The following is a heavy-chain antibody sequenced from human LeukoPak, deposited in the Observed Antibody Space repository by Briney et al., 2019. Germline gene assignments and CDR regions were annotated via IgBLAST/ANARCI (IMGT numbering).Heavy chain of an antibody. V-gene: IGHV3-9*01. CDR3: AKGGGYSGFRSDFDY. CDR2: ISWNSGSI. Sequence: PGGSLRLSCAASGFTFDDYAMHWVRQAPGKGLEWVSGISWNSGSIGYAASVKGRFTISRDNAKNSLYLKINSLRAEDTALYYCAKGGGYSGFRSDFDYWGQGTLVTVSS. J-gene: IGHJ4*02. D-gene: IGHD5-12*01. CDR1: GFTFDDYA.